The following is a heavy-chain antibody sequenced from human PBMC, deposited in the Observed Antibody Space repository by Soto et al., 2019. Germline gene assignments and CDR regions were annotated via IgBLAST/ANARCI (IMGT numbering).Heavy chain of an antibody. CDR1: GGTFSSYA. D-gene: IGHD3-22*01. CDR3: ARSRSPSYYYDSSGYDDAFDI. V-gene: IGHV1-69*13. CDR2: IIPIFGTA. Sequence: SVKVSCKASGGTFSSYAISWVRQAPGQGLEWMGGIIPIFGTANYAQKFQGRVTITADESTSTAYMELSSLRSEDTAVYYCARSRSPSYYYDSSGYDDAFDIWGQGTMVTVSS. J-gene: IGHJ3*02.